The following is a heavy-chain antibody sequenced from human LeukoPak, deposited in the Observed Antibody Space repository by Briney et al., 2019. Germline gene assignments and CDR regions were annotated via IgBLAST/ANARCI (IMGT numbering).Heavy chain of an antibody. V-gene: IGHV3-30*14. CDR2: ISYDGSNE. CDR3: ARDSSGFDC. Sequence: GGSLRLSCGASGFTFSNYVMHWVRQAPGKGLEWVAIISYDGSNEYYADSVKGRFTISRDNSKNTLYLQMNSLRAEDTAVYYCARDSSGFDCWGQGTLVTVSS. CDR1: GFTFSNYV. J-gene: IGHJ4*02. D-gene: IGHD1-26*01.